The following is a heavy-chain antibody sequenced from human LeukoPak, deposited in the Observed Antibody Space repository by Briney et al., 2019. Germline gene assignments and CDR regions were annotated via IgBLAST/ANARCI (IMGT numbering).Heavy chain of an antibody. CDR2: IHNSGST. J-gene: IGHJ4*02. D-gene: IGHD3-10*01. CDR3: ARGGTRYDRRFVFDY. CDR1: GFTVSYNF. V-gene: IGHV3-66*01. Sequence: GGSLRLSCAASGFTVSYNFMSWVRQAPGKGLAWVSVIHNSGSTLYADSVRGRFTISRDNSKSTLYVQVNSLRGEDTAVYYCARGGTRYDRRFVFDYWGQGVLVTVSS.